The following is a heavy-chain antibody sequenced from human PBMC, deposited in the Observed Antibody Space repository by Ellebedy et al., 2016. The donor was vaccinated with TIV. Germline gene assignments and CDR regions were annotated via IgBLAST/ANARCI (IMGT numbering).Heavy chain of an antibody. V-gene: IGHV3-74*01. CDR1: GFTFTYTW. D-gene: IGHD6-19*01. CDR3: ARGGRDQWLIDY. J-gene: IGHJ4*02. CDR2: INRDGSSA. Sequence: PGGSLRLSCATSGFTFTYTWMHWIRQAPGKGLVWLSRINRDGSSANYADSVKGRFSISRDNSKNTLYVQMNSLSAEDTAVYYCARGGRDQWLIDYWGQGTLVTVSS.